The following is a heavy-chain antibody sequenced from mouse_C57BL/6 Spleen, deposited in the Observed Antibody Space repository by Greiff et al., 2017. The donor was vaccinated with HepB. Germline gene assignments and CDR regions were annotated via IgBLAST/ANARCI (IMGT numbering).Heavy chain of an antibody. CDR1: GYTFTSYW. D-gene: IGHD1-1*01. J-gene: IGHJ2*01. Sequence: QVQLQQPGAELVKPGASVKLSCKASGYTFTSYWMHWVKQRPGQGLEWIGMIQPNSGSTNYNEKFKSKATLTVDKSSSTAYMQLSSLTSEDSAVYYCAPITTVVATNYWGQGTTLTVSS. CDR3: APITTVVATNY. V-gene: IGHV1-64*01. CDR2: IQPNSGST.